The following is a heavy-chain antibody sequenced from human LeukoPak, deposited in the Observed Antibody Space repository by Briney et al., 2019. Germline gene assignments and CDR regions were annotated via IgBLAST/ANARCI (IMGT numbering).Heavy chain of an antibody. J-gene: IGHJ5*02. CDR3: ARGITMVRGVIMPPPSFDP. V-gene: IGHV1-18*01. CDR2: ISAYNGNT. D-gene: IGHD3-10*01. Sequence: GASVKVSCKASGYTFTSYGISWVRQAPGQGLEWMGWISAYNGNTNYAQKFQGRVTMTRDTSISTAYMELSRLRSDDTAVYYCARGITMVRGVIMPPPSFDPWGQGTLVTVSS. CDR1: GYTFTSYG.